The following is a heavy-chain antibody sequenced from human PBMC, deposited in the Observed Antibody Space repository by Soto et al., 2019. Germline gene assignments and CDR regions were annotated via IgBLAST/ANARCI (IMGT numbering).Heavy chain of an antibody. J-gene: IGHJ4*02. V-gene: IGHV3-15*07. Sequence: GGSLRLSCAASGFTFSNAWMNWVRQAPGKGLEWDGRIKSKTDGGTTDYAAPVKGRFTISRDDSKNTLYLQMNSLKTEDTAVYYCQRGMATYSSYWGQGTLVTVSS. CDR3: QRGMATYSSY. CDR1: GFTFSNAW. D-gene: IGHD5-12*01. CDR2: IKSKTDGGTT.